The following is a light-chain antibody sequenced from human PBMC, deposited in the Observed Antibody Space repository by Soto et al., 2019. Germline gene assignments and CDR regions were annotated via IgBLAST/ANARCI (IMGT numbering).Light chain of an antibody. CDR3: QQYGSSPPYT. J-gene: IGKJ2*01. Sequence: EVVLTQSPGTLSLSPGERATLSCRASKSVSNNYLAWYQQKPGQSPKLLIFGSSDRATGIPDRFSGSGSGTDFTLTSSSLEPEDFAVYYCQQYGSSPPYTFGQGTKLEIK. CDR1: KSVSNNY. V-gene: IGKV3-20*01. CDR2: GSS.